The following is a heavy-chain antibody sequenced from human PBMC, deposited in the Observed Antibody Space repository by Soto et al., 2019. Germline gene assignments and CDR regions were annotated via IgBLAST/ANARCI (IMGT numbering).Heavy chain of an antibody. Sequence: SETLSLTCSVSGGPLSNYFWSWIRQSPGKGLEWIGYIYSSGRTDYNPSLKSRATISIDTSKNQIALNLSSVTAADTAVYFCVRTFPPAPRVVLSHNWFVPWGPGTLVTVSS. J-gene: IGHJ5*02. V-gene: IGHV4-59*01. CDR1: GGPLSNYF. CDR3: VRTFPPAPRVVLSHNWFVP. D-gene: IGHD2-2*01. CDR2: IYSSGRT.